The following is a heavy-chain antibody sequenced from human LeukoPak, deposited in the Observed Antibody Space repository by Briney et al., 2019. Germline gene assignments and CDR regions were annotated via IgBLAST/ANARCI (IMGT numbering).Heavy chain of an antibody. Sequence: SETLSLTSTVSGGSISSSSYYWGWIRQPPGKGLEWIGSIYYSGSTYYNPSLKSRVTISVDTSKNQFSLKLSSVTAADTAVYYCARVSYCSTTSCPYYFDYWGQGTLVTVSS. V-gene: IGHV4-39*07. CDR1: GGSISSSSYY. J-gene: IGHJ4*02. D-gene: IGHD2-2*01. CDR3: ARVSYCSTTSCPYYFDY. CDR2: IYYSGST.